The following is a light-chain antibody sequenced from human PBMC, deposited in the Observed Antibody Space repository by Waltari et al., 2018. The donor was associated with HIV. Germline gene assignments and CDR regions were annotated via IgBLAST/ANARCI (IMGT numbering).Light chain of an antibody. J-gene: IGLJ2*01. CDR1: SSAAGSYNF. CDR2: EVS. Sequence: QSALTQPASVSGSPGQSITISCTGTSSAAGSYNFVSWYQQHPGKAPKLMIYEVSKRPSGVSNRFSGSKSGNTASLTISGLQAEDEADYYCCSYVGSGTFFGGGTKLTVL. CDR3: CSYVGSGTF. V-gene: IGLV2-23*02.